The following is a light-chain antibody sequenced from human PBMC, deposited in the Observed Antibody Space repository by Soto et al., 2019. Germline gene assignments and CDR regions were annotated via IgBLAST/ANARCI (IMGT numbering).Light chain of an antibody. J-gene: IGKJ1*01. V-gene: IGKV1-5*01. CDR3: QQYNSYSLWT. CDR2: DAS. Sequence: DIQMTQSPSTLSASVGDRVTITCRASQSISNCLAWYQKKPGKAPKLLIYDASSLESGVPSRFSGSGSGTEFTLIISSLQPDDFATYYCQQYNSYSLWTFGQGTKVEIK. CDR1: QSISNC.